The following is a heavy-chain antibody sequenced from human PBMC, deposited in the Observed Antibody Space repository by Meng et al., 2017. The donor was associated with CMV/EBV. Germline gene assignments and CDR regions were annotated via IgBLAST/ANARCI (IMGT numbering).Heavy chain of an antibody. D-gene: IGHD2-2*01. V-gene: IGHV3-9*01. CDR3: AREFIVVVPAAMVNWFDP. Sequence: SLKISCAASGFTFDDYAMHWVRQAPGKGLEWVSGISWNSGSIGYADSVKGRFTISRDNAKNSLYLQMNSLRAEDTAVYYCAREFIVVVPAAMVNWFDPWGQGTLVTVSS. J-gene: IGHJ5*02. CDR1: GFTFDDYA. CDR2: ISWNSGSI.